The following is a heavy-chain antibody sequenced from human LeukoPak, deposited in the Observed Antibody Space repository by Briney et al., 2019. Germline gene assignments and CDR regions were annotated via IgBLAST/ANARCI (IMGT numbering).Heavy chain of an antibody. D-gene: IGHD1-26*01. J-gene: IGHJ3*02. CDR3: ASTIVGAPDAFDI. CDR1: GGSISSSGYY. Sequence: SETLSLTCTVSGGSISSSGYYWGWIRQPPGKGLEWIGSIYYSGSTYYNPSLKSRVTISVDTSKNQFSLRLGSVTAADTAFYYRASTIVGAPDAFDIWGQGTMVTVSS. CDR2: IYYSGST. V-gene: IGHV4-39*01.